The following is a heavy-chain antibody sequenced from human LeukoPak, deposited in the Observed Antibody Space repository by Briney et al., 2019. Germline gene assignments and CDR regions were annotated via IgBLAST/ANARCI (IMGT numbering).Heavy chain of an antibody. J-gene: IGHJ4*02. V-gene: IGHV4-61*02. CDR3: ARDIEVAGLFDY. CDR2: IYTSGST. Sequence: SETLSLTCTVSGGSISSGGYYWSWIRQPAGKGLEWIGRIYTSGSTNYNPSLKSRVTISVDTSKNQFSLKLSSVTAADTAVYYCARDIEVAGLFDYWGQGTLVTVSS. CDR1: GGSISSGGYY. D-gene: IGHD6-19*01.